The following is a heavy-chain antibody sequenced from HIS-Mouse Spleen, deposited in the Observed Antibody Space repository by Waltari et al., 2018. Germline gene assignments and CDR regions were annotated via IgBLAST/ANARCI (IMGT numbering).Heavy chain of an antibody. D-gene: IGHD6-13*01. Sequence: QLQLQESGPGLVKPSETLPLTCTVSGGSISTSSHYWCWIRQPPGKGLEGIGSSYYSGSTYYNPSLKSRVTISVDTSKNQFSRKLSSVTAADTAVYYCAREIPYSSSWYDWYFDLWGRGTLVTVSS. J-gene: IGHJ2*01. CDR2: SYYSGST. CDR3: AREIPYSSSWYDWYFDL. CDR1: GGSISTSSHY. V-gene: IGHV4-39*07.